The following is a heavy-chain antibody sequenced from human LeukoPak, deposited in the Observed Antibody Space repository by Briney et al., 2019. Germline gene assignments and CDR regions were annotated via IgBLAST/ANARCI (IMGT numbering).Heavy chain of an antibody. CDR3: AREQDFQH. Sequence: GGSLRLSCAASGFTFSIYEMNWVRQAPGKGLEWGSYISSSGSTMHYADSVKGRFTISRDNAKNSLYLHMNSLRAEDTAVYYCAREQDFQHWGQGTLVTVSS. V-gene: IGHV3-48*03. CDR1: GFTFSIYE. J-gene: IGHJ1*01. CDR2: ISSSGSTM.